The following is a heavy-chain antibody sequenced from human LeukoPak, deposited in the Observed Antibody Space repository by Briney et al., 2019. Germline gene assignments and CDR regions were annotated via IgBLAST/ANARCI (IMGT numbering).Heavy chain of an antibody. CDR2: IYYSGRT. J-gene: IGHJ4*02. V-gene: IGHV4-59*08. CDR3: ARLAGYSTDWFRYFDY. Sequence: SSETLSLTCAVYGGSFSGYYWSWIRQSPGKGLEWIGYIYYSGRTSYNPSLKSRVTISVDTSKNQFSLKLISVTAADTAVYFCARLAGYSTDWFRYFDYWGQGTLVTVSS. D-gene: IGHD6-19*01. CDR1: GGSFSGYY.